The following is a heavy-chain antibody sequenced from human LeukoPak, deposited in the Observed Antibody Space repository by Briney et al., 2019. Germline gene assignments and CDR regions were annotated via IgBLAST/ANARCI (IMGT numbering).Heavy chain of an antibody. V-gene: IGHV3-30*02. CDR1: GFTFSSYG. CDR3: AKDGGYSSGWWDPSSNYYYYMDV. Sequence: GRSLRLSCAASGFTFSSYGMHWVRQAPGKGLEWVAFIRYDGSNKYYADSVKGRFTISRDNSKNTLYLQMNSLRAEDTAVYYCAKDGGYSSGWWDPSSNYYYYMDVWGKGTTVTISS. CDR2: IRYDGSNK. J-gene: IGHJ6*03. D-gene: IGHD6-19*01.